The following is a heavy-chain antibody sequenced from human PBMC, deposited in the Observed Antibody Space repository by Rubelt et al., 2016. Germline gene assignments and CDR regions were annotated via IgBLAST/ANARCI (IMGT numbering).Heavy chain of an antibody. CDR3: ARVVVVVAATFRFDP. Sequence: CAASGFTFSSYSMNWVRQAPGKGLEWVSSISSSSSYIYYADSVKGRFTISRDNAKNSLYLQMNSLRAEDTAVYYCARVVVVVAATFRFDPWGQGTLVTVSS. CDR1: GFTFSSYS. D-gene: IGHD2-15*01. J-gene: IGHJ5*02. CDR2: ISSSSSYI. V-gene: IGHV3-21*04.